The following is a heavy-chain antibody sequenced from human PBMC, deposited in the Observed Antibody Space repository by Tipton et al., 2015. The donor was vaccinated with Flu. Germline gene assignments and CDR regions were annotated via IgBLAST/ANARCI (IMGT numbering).Heavy chain of an antibody. V-gene: IGHV1-8*01. Sequence: QLVQSGAEVRKPGASVRVSCKASGYTFTSYDVNWVRLATGQGLEWMGWMNPNSGYAGYAQKFQGRVTMTRNTSISTAYLELTSLRSDDTAIYYCATDAGSLDYWGQGTVVTVSP. CDR1: GYTFTSYD. D-gene: IGHD1-26*01. J-gene: IGHJ4*02. CDR2: MNPNSGYA. CDR3: ATDAGSLDY.